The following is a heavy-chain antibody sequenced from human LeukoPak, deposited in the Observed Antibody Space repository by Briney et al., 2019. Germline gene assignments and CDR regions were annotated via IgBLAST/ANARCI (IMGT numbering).Heavy chain of an antibody. J-gene: IGHJ6*03. CDR3: ARVWYGSGSLYYYYYYMDV. CDR1: EFTFSSYN. Sequence: PGGSLRLSCAASEFTFSSYNMNWVRQAPGKGLEWVSYISSSSSTIYYADSVKGRSTISRDNAKNSLYLQMNSLRAEDTAVYYCARVWYGSGSLYYYYYYMDVWGKGTTVTISS. CDR2: ISSSSSTI. D-gene: IGHD3-10*01. V-gene: IGHV3-48*01.